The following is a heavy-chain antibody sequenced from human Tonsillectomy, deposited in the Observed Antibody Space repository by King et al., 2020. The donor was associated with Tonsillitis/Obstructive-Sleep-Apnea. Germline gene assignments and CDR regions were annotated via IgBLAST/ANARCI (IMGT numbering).Heavy chain of an antibody. J-gene: IGHJ4*02. CDR2: IYYSGST. D-gene: IGHD7-27*01. CDR1: GGSISSYY. CDR3: ARDRDGDVDY. V-gene: IGHV4-59*01. Sequence: QLQESGPGLVKPSETLSLTCTVSGGSISSYYWSWIRQPPGKGLEWIGYIYYSGSTNYNPSLKSRVTISVDTSKNQFSLKLSSVTAADTAVYYCARDRDGDVDYWGQGTLVTVSS.